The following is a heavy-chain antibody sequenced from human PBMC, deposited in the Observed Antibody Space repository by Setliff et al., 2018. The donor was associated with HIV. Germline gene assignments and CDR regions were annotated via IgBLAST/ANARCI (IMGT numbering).Heavy chain of an antibody. CDR1: GFTFSTYG. D-gene: IGHD2-2*01. Sequence: PGGSLRLSCAASGFTFSTYGMHWVRQAPGKGLEWVAVIWYDGSNKYYADSVKGRFTISRDNSKNTLYLQMNSLRAEDTAVYYCAKGYCSSTSCYDYYYYGMDVWGQGTTVTVSS. CDR3: AKGYCSSTSCYDYYYYGMDV. V-gene: IGHV3-30*02. J-gene: IGHJ6*02. CDR2: IWYDGSNK.